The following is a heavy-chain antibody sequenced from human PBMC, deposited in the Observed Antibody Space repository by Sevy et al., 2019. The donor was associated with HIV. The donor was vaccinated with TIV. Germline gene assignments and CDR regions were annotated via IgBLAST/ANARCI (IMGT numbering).Heavy chain of an antibody. CDR2: MRQDGRET. D-gene: IGHD3-10*01. CDR3: ARGIFGSGSRLGLGY. Sequence: GGSLRLSCEASGFSFSDYWMTWVRQAPGKGLEWVANMRQDGRETHYVDSVKGRFTVSRDNAKNSLWLQMNSLRAEDTAVYYCARGIFGSGSRLGLGYWGQGTLVTVSS. V-gene: IGHV3-7*03. J-gene: IGHJ4*02. CDR1: GFSFSDYW.